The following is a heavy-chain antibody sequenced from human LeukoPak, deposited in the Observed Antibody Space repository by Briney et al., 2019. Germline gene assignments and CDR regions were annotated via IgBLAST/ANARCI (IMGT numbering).Heavy chain of an antibody. Sequence: GGSLRLSCAASGFTFSSYGMHWVRQAPGKGLEWVAVIPYDGSNKYYADSVKGRFTISRDNSKNTLYLQMNSLRAEDTAVYYCAKDRDIAAAEGFDYWGQGTLVTVSS. CDR3: AKDRDIAAAEGFDY. V-gene: IGHV3-30*18. CDR2: IPYDGSNK. D-gene: IGHD6-13*01. J-gene: IGHJ4*02. CDR1: GFTFSSYG.